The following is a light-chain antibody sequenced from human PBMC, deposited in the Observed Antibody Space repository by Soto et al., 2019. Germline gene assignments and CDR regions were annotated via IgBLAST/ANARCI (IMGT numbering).Light chain of an antibody. Sequence: QSVLTQPASVSGSPGQSSTISCTGTSSDVGGYNYVSWYQQHPGKAPKFMIYDVSNRPSGVSNRFSGSKSGNTASLTISGLQAEDEADYYCRSYTTSNTRQIVFGTGTKVTVL. CDR3: RSYTTSNTRQIV. CDR1: SSDVGGYNY. J-gene: IGLJ1*01. V-gene: IGLV2-14*01. CDR2: DVS.